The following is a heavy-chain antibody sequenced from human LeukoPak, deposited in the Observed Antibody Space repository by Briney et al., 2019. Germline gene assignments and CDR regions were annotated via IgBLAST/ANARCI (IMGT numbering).Heavy chain of an antibody. CDR1: GFTFKDYG. CDR3: AKHMRATNTYSFFGLDV. D-gene: IGHD1-26*01. Sequence: GRSLRLSCAATGFTFKDYGMHWVRQPPGKGLEWVSSINWNGGGTDYADSVKGRFTISRNNAKSSLYLQLSSLRPEDTALYYCAKHMRATNTYSFFGLDVWGQGTTVTVSS. V-gene: IGHV3-9*01. J-gene: IGHJ6*02. CDR2: INWNGGGT.